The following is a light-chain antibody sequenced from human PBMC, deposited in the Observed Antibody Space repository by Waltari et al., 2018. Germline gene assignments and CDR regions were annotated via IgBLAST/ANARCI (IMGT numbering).Light chain of an antibody. CDR1: SSDVGGYNY. CDR3: SLYTSSSTWV. J-gene: IGLJ3*02. CDR2: DVS. V-gene: IGLV2-14*01. Sequence: SALTPPASVSGSPGQSITISCTGTSSDVGGYNYVSWYQQHPGKAPKVMIYDVSKRTSGVSSRFTGSRTGNKASLTISGLQAEDEADYYCSLYTSSSTWVFGGGTKLTVL.